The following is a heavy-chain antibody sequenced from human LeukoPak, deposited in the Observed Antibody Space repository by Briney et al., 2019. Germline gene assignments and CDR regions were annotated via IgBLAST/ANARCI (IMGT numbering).Heavy chain of an antibody. CDR2: ISYDGSNK. D-gene: IGHD3-22*01. V-gene: IGHV3-30-3*01. CDR3: ARDRYYYDSSGYYYVGYFDY. Sequence: GGSLRLSCAGSGFTFSSYAMHWVRQAPGKGLEWVAVISYDGSNKYYADSVKGRFTISRDNSKNTLYLQMNSLRAEDTAVYYCARDRYYYDSSGYYYVGYFDYWGQGTLVTVSS. J-gene: IGHJ4*02. CDR1: GFTFSSYA.